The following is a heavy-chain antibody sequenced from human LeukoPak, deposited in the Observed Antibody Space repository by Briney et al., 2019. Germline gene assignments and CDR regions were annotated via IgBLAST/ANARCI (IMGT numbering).Heavy chain of an antibody. CDR1: GYTFTSYD. D-gene: IGHD2-21*02. CDR2: MNPNSGNT. J-gene: IGHJ4*02. V-gene: IGHV1-8*01. CDR3: ARGPHIVVVTATYYFDY. Sequence: ASVKVSCKASGYTFTSYDINWVRQATGQGLEWMGWMNPNSGNTGYAQKFQGRVTMTRNTSISTAYMELSSLRSEDTAVYYCARGPHIVVVTATYYFDYWGQGTLVTVSS.